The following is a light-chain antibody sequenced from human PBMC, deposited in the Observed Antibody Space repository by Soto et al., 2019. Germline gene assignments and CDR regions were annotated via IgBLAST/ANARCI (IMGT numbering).Light chain of an antibody. V-gene: IGLV3-21*02. CDR3: QVWDRSSDHWV. J-gene: IGLJ3*02. Sequence: SYELTQPPSVSVAPGQTATITCGGSNIGSKSVHWYQQKPGQAPVLVVFDDSDRPSGIPGRFSGSNFGETATLTISGVEAGDEADYYCQVWDRSSDHWVFGGGTKATVL. CDR2: DDS. CDR1: NIGSKS.